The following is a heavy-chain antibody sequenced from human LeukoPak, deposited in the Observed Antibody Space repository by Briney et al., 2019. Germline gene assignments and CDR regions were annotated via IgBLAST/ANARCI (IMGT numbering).Heavy chain of an antibody. J-gene: IGHJ4*02. CDR1: GFTFSSYA. D-gene: IGHD2-8*01. V-gene: IGHV3-23*01. CDR2: ISDSGGST. CDR3: AKDTSIGRYCTNGVCSPLDY. Sequence: GGSLRLSCAASGFTFSSYAMSWVRQAPGKGLEWVSAISDSGGSTYDADSVKGRFTISRDNSKNTLYLQMNSLRAEDTAVYYCAKDTSIGRYCTNGVCSPLDYWGQGTLVTVPS.